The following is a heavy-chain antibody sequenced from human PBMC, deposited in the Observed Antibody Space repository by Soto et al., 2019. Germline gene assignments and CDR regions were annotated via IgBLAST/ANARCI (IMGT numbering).Heavy chain of an antibody. V-gene: IGHV3-15*01. J-gene: IGHJ4*02. CDR3: TTDDPINKN. Sequence: GGSLRLSCAASGFSFSNAWRCWVRQAPGKGLEWVGRIKSKTDGGTTDYAAPVKGRFTISRQNSKTTLFLQMNSLKTDDTAVYYCTTDDPINKNWGQGTLVTVSS. CDR2: IKSKTDGGTT. CDR1: GFSFSNAW.